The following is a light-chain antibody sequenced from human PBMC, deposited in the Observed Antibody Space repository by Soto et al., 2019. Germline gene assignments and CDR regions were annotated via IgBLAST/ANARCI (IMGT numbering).Light chain of an antibody. CDR1: SSNIENNY. CDR2: DNN. J-gene: IGLJ2*01. Sequence: QSVLTQPPSVSAAPGQKVTISCSGSSSNIENNYVSWYQQLPGTAPKLLIYDNNKRPSGIPDRFSGPKAGTSATLGLTGIQAGDEADYYCGTWDSSLSAGVFGGGTKLTVL. V-gene: IGLV1-51*01. CDR3: GTWDSSLSAGV.